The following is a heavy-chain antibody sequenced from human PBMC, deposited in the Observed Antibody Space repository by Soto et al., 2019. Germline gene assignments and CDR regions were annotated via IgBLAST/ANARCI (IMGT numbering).Heavy chain of an antibody. CDR1: GFTFSSYW. D-gene: IGHD2-2*02. CDR3: ARDGPAAIFVGPLGY. Sequence: GGSLRLSCAASGFTFSSYWMSWVRQAPGKGLEWVANIKQDGSEKYYVDSVKGRFTISRDNAKNSLYLQMNSLRAEDTAVYYCARDGPAAIFVGPLGYWGQGTLVTVSS. J-gene: IGHJ4*02. CDR2: IKQDGSEK. V-gene: IGHV3-7*01.